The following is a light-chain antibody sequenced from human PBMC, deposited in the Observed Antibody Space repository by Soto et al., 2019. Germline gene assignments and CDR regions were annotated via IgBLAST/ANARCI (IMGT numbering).Light chain of an antibody. CDR1: QSISTY. V-gene: IGKV1-39*01. J-gene: IGKJ4*01. CDR2: AAS. CDR3: QQSYSTPLT. Sequence: DIQMTQSPSSLSAYVGDRVTSTCRASQSISTYLNWYQQKPGKAPKLLIYAASRLLSGHPSRFSGSGSGTDFTLTSKRLEPEDFASYYCQQSYSTPLTFGGGTKVEIK.